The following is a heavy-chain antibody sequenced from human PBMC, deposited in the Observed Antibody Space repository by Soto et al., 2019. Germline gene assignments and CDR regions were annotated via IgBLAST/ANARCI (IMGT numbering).Heavy chain of an antibody. J-gene: IGHJ4*02. D-gene: IGHD6-19*01. Sequence: ASVKVSCKASGSTFTSYGISWVRQAPGQGLEWMGWISAYNGNTNYAQKLQGRVTMTTDTSTSTAYMELRSLRSDDTAVYYCARDGMAVAGDYYFDYWGQGTLVTVSS. CDR1: GSTFTSYG. V-gene: IGHV1-18*04. CDR2: ISAYNGNT. CDR3: ARDGMAVAGDYYFDY.